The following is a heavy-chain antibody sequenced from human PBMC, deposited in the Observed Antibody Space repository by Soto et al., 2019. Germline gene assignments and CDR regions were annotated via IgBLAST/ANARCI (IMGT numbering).Heavy chain of an antibody. CDR1: GFTLSSYW. V-gene: IGHV3-74*03. CDR2: ISTDGSKT. J-gene: IGHJ1*01. D-gene: IGHD5-12*01. Sequence: EVQLVESGGGLVQPGGSLRLSCVASGFTLSSYWMYWVRQVPGKGLLWVSRISTDGSKTEYADSVKGRFTISRDNAKSARYLQMDSLRVEDMGVYYCARGPGHGGSYFEHWGQGTLVTVSS. CDR3: ARGPGHGGSYFEH.